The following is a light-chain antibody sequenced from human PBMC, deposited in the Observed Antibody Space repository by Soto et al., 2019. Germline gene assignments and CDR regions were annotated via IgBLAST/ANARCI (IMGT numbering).Light chain of an antibody. V-gene: IGKV2-28*01. J-gene: IGKJ1*01. CDR3: MQALQTPT. CDR2: LGS. Sequence: DIVMTQSPLSLPVTPGEPASISCRSSQSLLHSNGYNYLDWYLQKPGQSPQLLIYLGSNRASGVPARFSGGGSGTDFTLKISGVGAEDVGVYYCMQALQTPTFGQGTKVEIK. CDR1: QSLLHSNGYNY.